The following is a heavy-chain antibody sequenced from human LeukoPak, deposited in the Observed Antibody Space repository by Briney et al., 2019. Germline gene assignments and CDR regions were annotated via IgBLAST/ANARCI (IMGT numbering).Heavy chain of an antibody. Sequence: SETLSLTCVVSGYSISSNYYWGWLRQPPGKGLEWIGSIHHSGTSYYNPSLKSRVAISVDTSKNQFSLKLSSVTAADTAVYYCARRVSGSYSDFWGQGTLVTVSS. V-gene: IGHV4-38-2*01. CDR3: ARRVSGSYSDF. CDR2: IHHSGTS. D-gene: IGHD1-26*01. CDR1: GYSISSNYY. J-gene: IGHJ4*02.